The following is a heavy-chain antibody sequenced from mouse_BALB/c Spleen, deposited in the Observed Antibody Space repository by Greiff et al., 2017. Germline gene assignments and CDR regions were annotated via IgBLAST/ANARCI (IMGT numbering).Heavy chain of an antibody. V-gene: IGHV5-6-5*01. D-gene: IGHD1-2*01. CDR2: ISSGGST. CDR1: GFTFRSYA. Sequence: EVMLVESGGGLVKPGGSLKLSCAASGFTFRSYAMSWVRQTPEKRLEWVASISSGGSTYYPDSVKGRFTISRDNARNILYLQMSSLRSEDTAMYYCARGDTATSWFAYWGQGTLVTVSA. CDR3: ARGDTATSWFAY. J-gene: IGHJ3*01.